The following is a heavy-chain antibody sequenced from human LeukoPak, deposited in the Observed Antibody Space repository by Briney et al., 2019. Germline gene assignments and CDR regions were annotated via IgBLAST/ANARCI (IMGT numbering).Heavy chain of an antibody. CDR2: IYYSGNS. CDR3: VRRVAVRGFYGFDI. D-gene: IGHD6-6*01. J-gene: IGHJ3*02. CDR1: GGSLSTYY. Sequence: TSETLSLTCAVSGGSLSTYYWSWIRQPPGKGLEWIGYIYYSGNSNYNPSLKSRVTMPLDTSKNQFSLKLNSVTAADTAVYYCVRRVAVRGFYGFDIWGQGAMVTVSS. V-gene: IGHV4-59*12.